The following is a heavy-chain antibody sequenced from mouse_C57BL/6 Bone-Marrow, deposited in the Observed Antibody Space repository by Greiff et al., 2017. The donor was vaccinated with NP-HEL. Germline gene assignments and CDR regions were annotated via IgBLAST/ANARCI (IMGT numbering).Heavy chain of an antibody. CDR3: TTWRGYYAMDY. Sequence: EVQLQQSGAELVRPGASVKLSCTASGFNIKDDYMHWVKQRPEQGLEWIGWIDPENGDTEYASKFQGKVIITADTSSNTAYLQLSSLTSEDTAGYYCTTWRGYYAMDYWGEGTSVTVSS. CDR2: IDPENGDT. J-gene: IGHJ4*01. V-gene: IGHV14-4*01. CDR1: GFNIKDDY.